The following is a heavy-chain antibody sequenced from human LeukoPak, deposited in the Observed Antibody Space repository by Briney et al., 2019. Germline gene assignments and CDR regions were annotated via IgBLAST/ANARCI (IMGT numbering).Heavy chain of an antibody. V-gene: IGHV3-7*03. D-gene: IGHD6-19*01. CDR1: GFTFSSYW. Sequence: GGSLRLSCAASGFTFSSYWMSWVRQAPGKGLEWVANIKQDGSEKYYVDSVKGRFTISRDNAKNSLYLQMNSLRAEDTAVYYCARDAAVAGTGWYFDLWGRGTLVTVSS. CDR2: IKQDGSEK. CDR3: ARDAAVAGTGWYFDL. J-gene: IGHJ2*01.